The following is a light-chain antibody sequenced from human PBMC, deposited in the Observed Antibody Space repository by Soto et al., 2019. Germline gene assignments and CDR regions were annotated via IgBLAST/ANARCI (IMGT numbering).Light chain of an antibody. CDR3: QQRSNWST. CDR2: EAS. CDR1: QSVSSY. V-gene: IGKV3-11*01. J-gene: IGKJ5*01. Sequence: EIVLTQSPATLSLSPGERATLSCRASQSVSSYLAWYQQKPGQAPRLLLYEASNRATGIPARFSGSGSGTDFTLTIRSLEPEDSAVYYCQQRSNWSTFGQGTRLEIK.